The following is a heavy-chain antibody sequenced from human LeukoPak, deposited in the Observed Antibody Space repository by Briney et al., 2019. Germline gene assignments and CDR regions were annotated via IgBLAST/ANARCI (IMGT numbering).Heavy chain of an antibody. D-gene: IGHD2-2*01. V-gene: IGHV1-18*01. CDR1: GYTFTSYG. CDR2: ISAYNGNA. Sequence: GASVKVSCKASGYTFTSYGISWVRQAPGQGLEWMGWISAYNGNANYAQKLQGRVTMTTDTSTSTAYMELRSLRSDDTAVYYCARGSGYCSSTNCYWAIFDYWGQGTLVTVSS. J-gene: IGHJ4*02. CDR3: ARGSGYCSSTNCYWAIFDY.